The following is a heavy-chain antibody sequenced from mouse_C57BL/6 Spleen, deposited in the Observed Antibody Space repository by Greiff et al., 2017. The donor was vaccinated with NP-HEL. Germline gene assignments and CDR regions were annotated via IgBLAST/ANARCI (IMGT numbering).Heavy chain of an antibody. Sequence: QVQLQQPGAELVKPGASVKLSCKASGYTFTSYWMHWVKQRPGQGLEWIGMIHPNSGSTNYNEKFKSKATLTVDESSSTAYMQLSSLTSEDSAVYYCARIYYYAMDYWGQGTSVTVSS. CDR2: IHPNSGST. V-gene: IGHV1-64*01. CDR3: ARIYYYAMDY. J-gene: IGHJ4*01. CDR1: GYTFTSYW.